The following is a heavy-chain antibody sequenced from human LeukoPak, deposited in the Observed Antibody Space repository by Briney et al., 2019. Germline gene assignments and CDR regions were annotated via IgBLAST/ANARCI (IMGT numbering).Heavy chain of an antibody. CDR1: GGSFSGYY. D-gene: IGHD1-26*01. CDR2: IYYSGST. V-gene: IGHV4-30-4*01. CDR3: ARVRPTSPSYAFDI. J-gene: IGHJ3*02. Sequence: PSETLSLTCAVYGGSFSGYYWSWIRQPPGKGLEWIGYIYYSGSTYYNPSLKSRVTISVDTSKNQFSLKLSSVTAADTAVYYCARVRPTSPSYAFDIWGQGTMVTVSS.